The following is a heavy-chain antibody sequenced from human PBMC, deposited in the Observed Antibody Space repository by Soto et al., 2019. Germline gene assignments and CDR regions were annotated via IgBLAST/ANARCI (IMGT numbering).Heavy chain of an antibody. V-gene: IGHV3-23*01. J-gene: IGHJ6*02. Sequence: GSLRLSCAASGFTFSSYAMSWVRQAPGKGLEWVSAISGSGGSTYYADSVKGRFTISRDNSKNTLYLQMNSLRAEDTAVYYCAKVRNDYGDQGYYYYGMDVWGQGTTVTVSS. CDR1: GFTFSSYA. CDR3: AKVRNDYGDQGYYYYGMDV. D-gene: IGHD4-17*01. CDR2: ISGSGGST.